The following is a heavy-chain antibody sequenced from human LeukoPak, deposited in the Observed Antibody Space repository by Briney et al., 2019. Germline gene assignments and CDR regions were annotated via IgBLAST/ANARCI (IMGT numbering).Heavy chain of an antibody. CDR3: ARLVGSGSSDY. CDR1: GGSFSGYY. Sequence: PSETLSLTCAVYGGSFSGYYWSWIRQPPGKGLEWIGEINHSGSTNYNPSLKSRVTISVDTYKNQFSLKLSSVTAADTAVYYCARLVGSGSSDYWGQGTLVTVSS. CDR2: INHSGST. V-gene: IGHV4-34*01. D-gene: IGHD3-10*01. J-gene: IGHJ4*02.